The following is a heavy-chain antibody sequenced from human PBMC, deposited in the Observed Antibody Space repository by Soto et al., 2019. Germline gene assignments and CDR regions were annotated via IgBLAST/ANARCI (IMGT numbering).Heavy chain of an antibody. V-gene: IGHV1-69*06. CDR1: GGTFSSYA. CDR3: ANTNADYGDYYFDY. D-gene: IGHD4-17*01. Sequence: SVKVSCKASGGTFSSYAISWVRQAPGQGLEWMGGIIPIFGTANYAQKFQGSVTITADKSTSTAYMELSSLRSEDTAVYYCANTNADYGDYYFDYWGQGTLVTVSS. J-gene: IGHJ4*02. CDR2: IIPIFGTA.